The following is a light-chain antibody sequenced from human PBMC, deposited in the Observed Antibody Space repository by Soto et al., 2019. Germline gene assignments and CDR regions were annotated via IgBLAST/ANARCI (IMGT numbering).Light chain of an antibody. CDR1: QNVSDKF. CDR2: GSY. V-gene: IGKV3-20*01. CDR3: QHYGASPPFT. Sequence: IVLTQSPATLSLSPGEGATLSCRASQNVSDKFLAWYQQIPGQAPRLLIFGSYSRPTGIPDRFSGSGSVTDFTLTISRLEPEDFAVYYCQHYGASPPFTFGQGTRV. J-gene: IGKJ2*01.